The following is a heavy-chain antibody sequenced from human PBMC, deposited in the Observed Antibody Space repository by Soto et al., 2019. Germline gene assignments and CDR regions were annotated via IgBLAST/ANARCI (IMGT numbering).Heavy chain of an antibody. V-gene: IGHV1-18*01. D-gene: IGHD6-6*01. CDR2: ISAYNGNT. CDR3: AFQSIAARQVY. Sequence: ASVKVSCKASGYTFTSYGISWVRQAPGQGLEWMGWISAYNGNTNYAQKLQGRVTKTTNTSTSTTYKELRSLRSEDTAVYYCAFQSIAARQVYWGQGTLVTVSS. CDR1: GYTFTSYG. J-gene: IGHJ4*02.